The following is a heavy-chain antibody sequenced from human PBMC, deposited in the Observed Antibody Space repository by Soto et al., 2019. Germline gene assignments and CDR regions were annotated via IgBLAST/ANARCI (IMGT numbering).Heavy chain of an antibody. CDR3: ARPPLYSNGGYFDS. Sequence: SLRLSCAVSGFTFTDHAMTWVRQAPGKGLEWVSTTSNNGDRTFYADSVKGRFTVSTDRTNNTLYLQMNSLRADDTAVYFCARPPLYSNGGYFDSGGQGTLVTVSS. CDR1: GFTFTDHA. CDR2: TSNNGDRT. J-gene: IGHJ4*02. D-gene: IGHD6-19*01. V-gene: IGHV3-23*01.